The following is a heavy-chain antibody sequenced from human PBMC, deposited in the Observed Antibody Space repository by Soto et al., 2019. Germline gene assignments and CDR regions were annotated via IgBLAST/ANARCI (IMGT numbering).Heavy chain of an antibody. CDR1: GFTFSSYS. V-gene: IGHV3-21*01. CDR2: ISSSSSYI. D-gene: IGHD4-17*01. Sequence: EVQLVESGGGLVKPGGSLRLSCAASGFTFSSYSMNWVRQAPGKGLEWVSSISSSSSYIYYADSVKGRFTISRDNAKNSLYLQMNSLRAEDTAVYNCARDVTVTTGDAFDIWGQGTMVTVSS. J-gene: IGHJ3*02. CDR3: ARDVTVTTGDAFDI.